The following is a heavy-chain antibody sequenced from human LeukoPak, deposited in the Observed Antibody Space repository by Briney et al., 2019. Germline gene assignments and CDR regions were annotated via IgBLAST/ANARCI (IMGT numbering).Heavy chain of an antibody. V-gene: IGHV4-59*01. D-gene: IGHD2-2*01. CDR3: ARPQTMGSSSPLCY. CDR2: IHYSGRA. J-gene: IGHJ4*02. CDR1: GVSISSYY. Sequence: SETLSLSCTVSGVSISSYYWIWIRQPPGKGLEWIGDIHYSGRANYNPSLKSRVTTSLDTSKNQISLKLSSVTAADTAVYYCARPQTMGSSSPLCYWGQGTLVTVSS.